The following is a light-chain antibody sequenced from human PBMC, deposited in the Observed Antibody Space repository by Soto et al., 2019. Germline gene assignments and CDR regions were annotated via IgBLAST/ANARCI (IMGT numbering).Light chain of an antibody. CDR2: GAS. V-gene: IGKV3-20*01. CDR1: HSVSSSY. Sequence: EIVLTQSPGTLSLSPGERATLSCRASHSVSSSYLAWYQQKPGQAPRLLIYGASSRATGIPDRFSGSGSGTDFTLTISRLEPEDFAVYYCQQYGSSPPINFGQGTRLEI. J-gene: IGKJ5*01. CDR3: QQYGSSPPIN.